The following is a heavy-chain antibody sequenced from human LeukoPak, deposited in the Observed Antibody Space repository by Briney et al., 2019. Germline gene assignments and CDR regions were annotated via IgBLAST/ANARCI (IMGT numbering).Heavy chain of an antibody. D-gene: IGHD4-23*01. V-gene: IGHV1-2*02. CDR2: INPNSGGT. CDR3: AMSTVGYYYYYMDV. Sequence: ASVKVSCKASGYTFTSYDINWVRQAPGQGLEWMGWINPNSGGTNYAQKFQGRVTMTRDTSISTAYMELSRLRSDDTAVYYCAMSTVGYYYYYMDVWGKGTTVTVSS. J-gene: IGHJ6*03. CDR1: GYTFTSYD.